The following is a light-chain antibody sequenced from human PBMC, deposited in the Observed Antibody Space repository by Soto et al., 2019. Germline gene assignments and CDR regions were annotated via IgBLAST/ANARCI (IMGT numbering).Light chain of an antibody. Sequence: DIQMTQSPSTLSASVGDRVPITCRASQSISSWWAWYQQKPGKAPKLLIYKAYSLESGVPSRFSGSGSGTEFTLTISSLQPDDFATYYCQQYNSYSYTFGQGTKLEIK. CDR2: KAY. J-gene: IGKJ2*01. CDR3: QQYNSYSYT. V-gene: IGKV1-5*03. CDR1: QSISSW.